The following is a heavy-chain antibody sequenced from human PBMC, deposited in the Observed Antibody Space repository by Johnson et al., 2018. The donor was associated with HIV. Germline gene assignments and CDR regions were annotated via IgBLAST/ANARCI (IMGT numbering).Heavy chain of an antibody. CDR1: GFTFSYYA. D-gene: IGHD4-11*01. CDR3: ARGGLYIQFLALDAFDI. Sequence: VQLVESGGGVVQPGTSLRLSCAASGFTFSYYAIFWVRQAPGKGLEWVAVISHDGSNKYYADSVKGRFTISRDNSKNTLYLQMNSLRPEDTAVYFCARGGLYIQFLALDAFDIWGQGTMVTVSS. CDR2: ISHDGSNK. V-gene: IGHV3-30-3*01. J-gene: IGHJ3*02.